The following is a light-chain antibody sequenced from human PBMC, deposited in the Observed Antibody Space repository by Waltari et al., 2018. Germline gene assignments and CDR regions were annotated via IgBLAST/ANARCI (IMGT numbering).Light chain of an antibody. CDR1: QDISNY. CDR2: DAS. CDR3: QQYDTLLVFT. V-gene: IGKV1-33*01. J-gene: IGKJ3*01. Sequence: DIQMTQSPSYLSASVGDRVTITCQASQDISNYLNWYQQKPGKAPKLLMYDASNLNTGVPSRFSGSGSGTEFNLTISSLQPEDIATYYCQQYDTLLVFTFGPGTKVEIK.